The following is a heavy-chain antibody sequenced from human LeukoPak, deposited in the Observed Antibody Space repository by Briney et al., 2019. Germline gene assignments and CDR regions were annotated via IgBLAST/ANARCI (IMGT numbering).Heavy chain of an antibody. CDR2: IYPGDSDT. D-gene: IGHD2-15*01. V-gene: IGHV5-51*01. J-gene: IGHJ3*02. CDR3: ARPGYCSGGSCHLDAFDI. CDR1: GYSFTSYW. Sequence: GESLKISCKGSGYSFTSYWIGWVRQMPGKSLEWMGIIYPGDSDTRYSPSFQGQVTISADKSISTAYLQWSSLKASDTAMYYCARPGYCSGGSCHLDAFDIWGQGTMVTVSS.